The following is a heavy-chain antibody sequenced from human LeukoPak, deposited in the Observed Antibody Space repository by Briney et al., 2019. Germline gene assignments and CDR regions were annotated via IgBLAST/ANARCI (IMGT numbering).Heavy chain of an antibody. V-gene: IGHV4-4*07. J-gene: IGHJ5*02. CDR3: AAPLPPLGFDP. CDR2: IYTSGST. CDR1: GGSISSYY. Sequence: PSETLSLTCTVSGGSISSYYWSWIRQPAWKGLEWIGRIYTSGSTNYNPSLKSRVTMSVDTSKNQFSLKLSSVTAADTAVYYCAAPLPPLGFDPWGQGTLVTVSS.